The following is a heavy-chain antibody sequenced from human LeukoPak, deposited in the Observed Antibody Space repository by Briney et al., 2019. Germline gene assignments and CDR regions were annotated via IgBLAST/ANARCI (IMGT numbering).Heavy chain of an antibody. CDR1: GGTFSSYA. D-gene: IGHD5-18*01. J-gene: IGHJ3*02. V-gene: IGHV1-69*05. CDR3: ARVGVDTAMVDAFDI. Sequence: ASVKVSCKAYGGTFSSYAISWVRQAPGQGLEWMGRIIPIFGTANYAQKFQGRVTITTDESTSTAYMELSSLRSEDTAVYYCARVGVDTAMVDAFDIWGQGTMVTVSS. CDR2: IIPIFGTA.